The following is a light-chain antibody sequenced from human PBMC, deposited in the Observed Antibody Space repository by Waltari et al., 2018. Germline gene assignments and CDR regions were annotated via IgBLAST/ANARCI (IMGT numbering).Light chain of an antibody. CDR3: QQFDTPPSST. Sequence: IVMTQSTDSLAVSLSESATRTCTSSQSALSSSHNKNYFAWYQQEPGKPPKLLIYWTSIRLSLVPDPFPVDAYLTRTTRTLSSLLSAFVAVYFCQQFDTPPSSTFRQATSLEI. CDR2: WTS. CDR1: QSALSSSHNKNY. J-gene: IGKJ2*01. V-gene: IGKV4-1*01.